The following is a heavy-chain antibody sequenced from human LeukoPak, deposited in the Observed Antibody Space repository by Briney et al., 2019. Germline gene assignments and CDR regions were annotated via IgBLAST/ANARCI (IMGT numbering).Heavy chain of an antibody. CDR3: AKDRISTVTTLTLLYNWFDP. CDR1: GFTFSRHS. D-gene: IGHD4-17*01. V-gene: IGHV3-23*01. J-gene: IGHJ5*02. CDR2: ISGSGGST. Sequence: GGSLRLSCAAPGFTFSRHSINWVRQAPGKGLEWVSTISGSGGSTHYADSVKGRFTISRDYSKNTLYLQMNSLRAEDTAVYFCAKDRISTVTTLTLLYNWFDPWGQGTLVTVSS.